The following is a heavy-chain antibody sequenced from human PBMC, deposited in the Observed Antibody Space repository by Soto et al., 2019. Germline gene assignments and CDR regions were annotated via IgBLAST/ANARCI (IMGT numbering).Heavy chain of an antibody. CDR2: IYYSGST. Sequence: PSETLSLTCTVSGGSISSGDYYWSWIRQPPGKGLEWIGYIYYSGSTYYNPSLKSRVTISVDTSKNQFSLKLSSVTAADTAVYYCVRTSYGSGSYYPDYWGQGTLVTVSS. CDR1: GGSISSGDYY. V-gene: IGHV4-30-4*01. J-gene: IGHJ4*02. CDR3: VRTSYGSGSYYPDY. D-gene: IGHD3-10*01.